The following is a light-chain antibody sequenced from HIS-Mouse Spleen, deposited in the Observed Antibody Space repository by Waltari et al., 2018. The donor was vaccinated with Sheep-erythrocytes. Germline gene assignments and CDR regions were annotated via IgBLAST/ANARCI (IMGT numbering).Light chain of an antibody. CDR2: EVS. V-gene: IGLV2-8*01. CDR1: SSDVGGYNY. CDR3: SSYAGSSTPWV. J-gene: IGLJ3*02. Sequence: QSALTQPPSASGSPGQSVTISCTGTSSDVGGYNYVSLYQQHPGKAPKLMIYEVSKRPSGVPDRFSGSKSGNTASLTVSGLQAEDEADYYCSSYAGSSTPWVFGGGTKLTVL.